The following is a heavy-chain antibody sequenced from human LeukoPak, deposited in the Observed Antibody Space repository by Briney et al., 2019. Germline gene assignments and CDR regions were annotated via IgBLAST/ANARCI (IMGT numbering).Heavy chain of an antibody. V-gene: IGHV4-30-2*01. CDR3: ARGGYSGYGWTQD. J-gene: IGHJ4*02. D-gene: IGHD5-12*01. CDR2: IYHSGST. Sequence: SQTLSLTCAVSGGSISSGGYSWSWIRQPPGKGLEWIGYIYHSGSTYYNPSLKSRVTISVDRSKNQFSLKLSSVTAADTAVYYCARGGYSGYGWTQDWGQGTLVTVSS. CDR1: GGSISSGGYS.